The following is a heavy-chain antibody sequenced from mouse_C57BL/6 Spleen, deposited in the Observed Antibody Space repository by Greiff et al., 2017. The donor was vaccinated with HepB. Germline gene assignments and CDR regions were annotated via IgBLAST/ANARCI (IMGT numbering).Heavy chain of an antibody. CDR3: GGGLYGADY. V-gene: IGHV5-17*01. Sequence: DVMLVESGGGLVKPGGSLKLSCAASGFTFSDYGMHWVRQAPEKGLEWVAYISSGSSTIYYADTVKGRFHISRDNAKNTLFLQMTSLRSEDTAMYYCGGGLYGADYWGQGTTLTVSS. CDR2: ISSGSSTI. D-gene: IGHD1-1*02. J-gene: IGHJ2*01. CDR1: GFTFSDYG.